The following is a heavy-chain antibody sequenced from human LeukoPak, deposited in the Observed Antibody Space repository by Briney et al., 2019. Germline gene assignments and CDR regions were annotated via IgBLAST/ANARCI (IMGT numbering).Heavy chain of an antibody. CDR2: ISGSGGST. V-gene: IGHV3-23*01. CDR1: GFTFSSYA. D-gene: IGHD2-2*02. CDR3: AKHQAPGKGVVPAAIGY. J-gene: IGHJ4*02. Sequence: GGSLRFSCAASGFTFSSYAMSWVRQAPGKGLEWVSAISGSGGSTYYADSVKGRFTISRDNSKNTLYLQMNSLRAEDTAVYYCAKHQAPGKGVVPAAIGYWGQGTLVTVSS.